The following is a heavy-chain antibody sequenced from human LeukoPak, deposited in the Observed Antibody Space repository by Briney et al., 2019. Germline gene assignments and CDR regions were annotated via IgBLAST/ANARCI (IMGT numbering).Heavy chain of an antibody. CDR2: IYHSGST. CDR1: GGSISSGGYY. CDR3: ARVRGFGQQLAQGYFDY. D-gene: IGHD6-13*01. J-gene: IGHJ4*02. Sequence: SETLSLTCTVSGGSISSGGYYWSWIRQPPGKGLEWIGYIYHSGSTYYNPSLKSRVTISVDRSKNQFSLKLSSVTAADTAVYYCARVRGFGQQLAQGYFDYWGQGTLVIVSS. V-gene: IGHV4-30-2*01.